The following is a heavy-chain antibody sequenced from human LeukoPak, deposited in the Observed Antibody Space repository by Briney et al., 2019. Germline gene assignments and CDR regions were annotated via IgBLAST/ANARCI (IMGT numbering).Heavy chain of an antibody. CDR1: GYTFTSYG. CDR2: ISAYNGNT. V-gene: IGHV1-18*01. J-gene: IGHJ4*02. D-gene: IGHD3-22*01. CDR3: ARDRPYYYDSSGYFAGDY. Sequence: ASVKVSCKASGYTFTSYGISWVRQAPGQGLEWMGWISAYNGNTNYAQKLQGRVTMTTDTSTSTAYMELRSLRSDDTAVYYCARDRPYYYDSSGYFAGDYWGQGTLVTVSS.